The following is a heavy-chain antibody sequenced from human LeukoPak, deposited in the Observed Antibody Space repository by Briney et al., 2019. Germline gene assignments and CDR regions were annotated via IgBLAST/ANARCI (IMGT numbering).Heavy chain of an antibody. J-gene: IGHJ4*02. CDR2: ISSSSSYT. CDR1: GFTFSDYY. CDR3: ANQPPYSSGWWGGFDY. Sequence: GGSLRLSCAASGFTFSDYYMSWIRQAPGKGLEWVSYISSSSSYTNYADSVKGRFTISRDNSKNTLYLQMNSLRAEDTAVYYCANQPPYSSGWWGGFDYWGQGTLVTVSS. V-gene: IGHV3-11*03. D-gene: IGHD6-19*01.